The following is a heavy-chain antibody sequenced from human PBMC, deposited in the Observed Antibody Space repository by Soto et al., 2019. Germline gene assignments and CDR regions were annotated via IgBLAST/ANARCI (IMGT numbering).Heavy chain of an antibody. CDR3: ACSDMVRGVIHLDY. D-gene: IGHD3-10*01. J-gene: IGHJ4*02. Sequence: SETLSLTCTVSGGSISSSSYYWGWIRQPPGKGLEWIGSIYYSGSTYYNPSLKSRVTISVDTSKNQFSLKLSSVTAADTAVYYCACSDMVRGVIHLDYWGQGTLVTVSS. V-gene: IGHV4-39*01. CDR2: IYYSGST. CDR1: GGSISSSSYY.